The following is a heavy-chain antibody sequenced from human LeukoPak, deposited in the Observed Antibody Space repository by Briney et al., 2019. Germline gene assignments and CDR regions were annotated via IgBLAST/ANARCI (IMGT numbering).Heavy chain of an antibody. CDR1: GYTFTSYG. CDR2: ISAYNGNT. Sequence: ASVKVSCKASGYTFTSYGISWVRQAPGQGLEWMGWISAYNGNTNYAQKLQGRVTMTTDTSTSTAYMELSRLRSDDTAVYYCARAEGGTYYYYYYYMDVWGKGTTVTVSS. J-gene: IGHJ6*03. CDR3: ARAEGGTYYYYYYYMDV. V-gene: IGHV1-18*01. D-gene: IGHD2-15*01.